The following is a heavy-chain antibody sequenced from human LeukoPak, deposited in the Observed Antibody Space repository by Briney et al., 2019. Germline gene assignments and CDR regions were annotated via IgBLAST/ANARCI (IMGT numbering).Heavy chain of an antibody. CDR2: IYYSGST. V-gene: IGHV4-39*07. J-gene: IGHJ4*02. CDR1: GGSISSSSYY. CDR3: ARSADSGSGYRFDY. D-gene: IGHD3-3*01. Sequence: SETLSLTCTVSGGSISSSSYYWGWIRQPPGKGLEWIGSIYYSGSTYYNPSLKSRVTISVDTSKNQFSLKLSSVTAADTAVYYCARSADSGSGYRFDYWGQGTLVTVSS.